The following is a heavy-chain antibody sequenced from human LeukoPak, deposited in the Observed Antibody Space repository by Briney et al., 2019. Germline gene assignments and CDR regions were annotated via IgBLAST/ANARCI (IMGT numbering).Heavy chain of an antibody. CDR1: GFTVSSNY. V-gene: IGHV3-53*01. CDR3: ARGAVAGPFDY. J-gene: IGHJ4*02. CDR2: IYSGGST. Sequence: PGGSLRLSCAASGFTVSSNYMSWVRQAPGKGLEWVSVIYSGGSTYYADSVKVRFTISRDNSKNTLYLQMNSLRAEDTAVYYCARGAVAGPFDYWGQGTLVTVSS. D-gene: IGHD6-19*01.